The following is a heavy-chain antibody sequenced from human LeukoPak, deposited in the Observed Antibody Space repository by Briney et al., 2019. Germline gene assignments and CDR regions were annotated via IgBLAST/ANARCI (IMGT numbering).Heavy chain of an antibody. CDR1: GDSISSYY. D-gene: IGHD2-21*01. CDR3: ARFVRARRDAFDI. J-gene: IGHJ3*02. V-gene: IGHV4-4*09. Sequence: SETLSLTCTVSGDSISSYYWSWIRQPPGKGLEWIGYIYTSGSTNYNPSLKSRVTISVDTSKNQFSLKLSSVTAADTAVYYCARFVRARRDAFDIWGQGTMVTVSS. CDR2: IYTSGST.